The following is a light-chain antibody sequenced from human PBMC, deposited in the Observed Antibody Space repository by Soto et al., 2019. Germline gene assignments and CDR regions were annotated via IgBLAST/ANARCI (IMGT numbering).Light chain of an antibody. CDR1: NIGSKN. CDR2: YNS. V-gene: IGLV3-21*04. J-gene: IGLJ3*02. Sequence: SYELTQPPSVSVAPGKTAMITCGGDNIGSKNVHWYQQKPGQAPVMVIFYNSVRPPGIPERFSGSNPGDTATLTISRVEAGDEADYYSQVWDSSSDQWVFGGGTKLTVL. CDR3: QVWDSSSDQWV.